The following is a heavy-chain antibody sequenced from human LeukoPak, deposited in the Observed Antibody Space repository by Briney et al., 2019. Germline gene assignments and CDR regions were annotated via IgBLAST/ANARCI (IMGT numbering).Heavy chain of an antibody. V-gene: IGHV3-23*01. CDR3: AKSGYRDSSGYYYPLCPDY. J-gene: IGHJ4*02. D-gene: IGHD3-22*01. Sequence: GGSLRLSCAASGFTFSSYAMSWVRQAPGKGLEWVSAISGSGGSTYYADSVKGRFTISRDNSKNTLYLQMNSLRAEDTTVYYCAKSGYRDSSGYYYPLCPDYWGQGTLVTVSS. CDR1: GFTFSSYA. CDR2: ISGSGGST.